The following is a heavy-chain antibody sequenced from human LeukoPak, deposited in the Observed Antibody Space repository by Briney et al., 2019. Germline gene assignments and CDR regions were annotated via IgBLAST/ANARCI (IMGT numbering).Heavy chain of an antibody. CDR2: VNHSGST. Sequence: SETLSLTCTVSGGSISRGGYYWSWIRQPPGKGLEWIGGVNHSGSTNYNPSLKSRVTISLDTSKNQFSLRLSSVTAADTAVYYRARGSSRTLTMIVVGGPYWFDPWGQGTLVTVSS. V-gene: IGHV4-39*07. CDR3: ARGSSRTLTMIVVGGPYWFDP. D-gene: IGHD3-22*01. J-gene: IGHJ5*02. CDR1: GGSISRGGYY.